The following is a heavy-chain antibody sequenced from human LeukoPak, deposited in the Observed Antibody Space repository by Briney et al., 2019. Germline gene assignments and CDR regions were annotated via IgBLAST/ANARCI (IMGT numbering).Heavy chain of an antibody. V-gene: IGHV1-58*01. CDR3: AAERYTGGCCWFDP. CDR2: IGLGSGDT. CDR1: GFPFSSST. Sequence: GASVKVSCKTSGFPFSSSTVQWVRQARGQGLEWLGWIGLGSGDTKYAQRVQGRLTICRDMSTSTVYMELSSLRSEDTAVYYCAAERYTGGCCWFDPWGQGTLVTVSS. J-gene: IGHJ5*02. D-gene: IGHD1-1*01.